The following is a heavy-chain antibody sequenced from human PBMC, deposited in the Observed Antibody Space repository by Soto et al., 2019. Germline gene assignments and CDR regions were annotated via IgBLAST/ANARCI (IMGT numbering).Heavy chain of an antibody. CDR2: IIPILGIA. CDR1: GGTFSSYT. V-gene: IGHV1-69*04. D-gene: IGHD2-15*01. J-gene: IGHJ4*02. Sequence: SVKVSCKASGGTFSSYTISWVRQAPGQGLEWMGRIIPILGIANYAQKFQGRVTITADKSTSTAYMELSSLRSEDTAVYYCARDERYCSGGSCYPYWGQGTLVTVSS. CDR3: ARDERYCSGGSCYPY.